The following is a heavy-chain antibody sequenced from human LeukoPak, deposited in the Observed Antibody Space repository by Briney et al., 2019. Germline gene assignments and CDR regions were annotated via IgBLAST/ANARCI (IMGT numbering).Heavy chain of an antibody. CDR2: IYYSGST. Sequence: SETLSLTCTVSGGSISSYYWSWIRQPPGKGLEWIGYIYYSGSTNYNPSLKSRVTISVDTSKSQFSLKLSSVTAADTAVYYCAGQTYSIAVAGTGGSVDYWGQGTLVTVSS. CDR3: AGQTYSIAVAGTGGSVDY. V-gene: IGHV4-59*01. D-gene: IGHD6-19*01. J-gene: IGHJ4*02. CDR1: GGSISSYY.